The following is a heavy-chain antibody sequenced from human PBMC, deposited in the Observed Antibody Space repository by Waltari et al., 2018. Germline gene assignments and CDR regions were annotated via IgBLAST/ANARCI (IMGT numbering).Heavy chain of an antibody. Sequence: QVQLVESGGGVVQPGRSLRLSCAASGFTFSSYPMHWLRQAPGKGLEWVAVISYDGNNKYYADSVKGRFTISRDNSKNTLYLQMNSLRAEDTAVYYCARDTRGYYDFWSGYGVDYWGQGTLVTVSS. V-gene: IGHV3-30-3*01. CDR1: GFTFSSYP. J-gene: IGHJ4*02. CDR3: ARDTRGYYDFWSGYGVDY. CDR2: ISYDGNNK. D-gene: IGHD3-3*01.